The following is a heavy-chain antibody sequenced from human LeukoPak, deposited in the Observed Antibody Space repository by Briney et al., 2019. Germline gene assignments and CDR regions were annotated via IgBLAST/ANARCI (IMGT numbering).Heavy chain of an antibody. CDR3: AKDIYGSGSYIDY. CDR1: GFTFSSYG. CDR2: ISYDGSNK. J-gene: IGHJ4*02. D-gene: IGHD3-10*01. V-gene: IGHV3-30*18. Sequence: GGSLRLSCAASGFTFSSYGMHWVRQAPGKGLEWVAVISYDGSNKYYADSVKGRFTISRDNSKNTLYLRMNSLRAEDTAVYYCAKDIYGSGSYIDYWGQGTLVTVSS.